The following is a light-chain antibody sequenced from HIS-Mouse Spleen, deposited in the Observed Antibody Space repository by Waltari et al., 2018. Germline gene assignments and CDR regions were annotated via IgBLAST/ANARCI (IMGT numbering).Light chain of an antibody. V-gene: IGLV2-11*01. CDR1: SSDVGVYNY. J-gene: IGLJ1*01. CDR2: DVS. Sequence: QSALTQPRPVSGSPGQPVTISCTGTSSDVGVYNYFSWYQQHPGKAPKLMIYDVSKRPSGVPDRFSGSKSGNTASLTISGLQAEDEADYYCCSYAGSYTGVFGTGTKVTVL. CDR3: CSYAGSYTGV.